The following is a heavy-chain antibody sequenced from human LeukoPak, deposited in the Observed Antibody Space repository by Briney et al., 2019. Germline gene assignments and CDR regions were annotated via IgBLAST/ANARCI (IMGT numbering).Heavy chain of an antibody. V-gene: IGHV3-23*01. D-gene: IGHD5-24*01. CDR2: IRDIGIST. CDR3: AKKRWTYHDAFDI. Sequence: GGSLRLSCAASGFTFSSFAMSWVRQAPGKGLEWISDIRDIGISTNYADSVKGRFTISRDNSKNMLNLQMNSLRLEDTAVYFCAKKRWTYHDAFDIWGQGTMVTVSS. J-gene: IGHJ3*02. CDR1: GFTFSSFA.